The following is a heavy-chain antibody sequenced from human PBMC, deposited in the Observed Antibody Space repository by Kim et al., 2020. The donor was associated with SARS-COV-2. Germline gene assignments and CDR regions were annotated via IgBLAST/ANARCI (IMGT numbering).Heavy chain of an antibody. V-gene: IGHV3-21*01. D-gene: IGHD3-10*01. CDR2: ISSSSSYI. CDR1: GFTFSSYS. CDR3: ARDRSTMVRGFDY. J-gene: IGHJ4*02. Sequence: GGSLRLSCAASGFTFSSYSMNWVRQAPGKGLEWVSSISSSSSYIYYADSVKGRFTISRDNAKNSLYLQMNSLRAEDTAVYYCARDRSTMVRGFDYWGQGTLVTVSS.